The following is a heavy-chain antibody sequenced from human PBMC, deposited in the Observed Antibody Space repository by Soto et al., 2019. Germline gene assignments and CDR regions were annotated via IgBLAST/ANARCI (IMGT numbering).Heavy chain of an antibody. V-gene: IGHV5-51*01. CDR1: GYSFTSYW. CDR3: SCRNYDSSGYYSFDY. CDR2: IHPGDSDT. Sequence: PGESLKISCKGSGYSFTSYWIGWVRQMPGKGLEWMGIIHPGDSDTRYSPSFQGQVTISADKSIGTAYLQWSSLKASDTAIYYKSCRNYDSSGYYSFDYWGQGTLVTVCS. J-gene: IGHJ4*02. D-gene: IGHD3-22*01.